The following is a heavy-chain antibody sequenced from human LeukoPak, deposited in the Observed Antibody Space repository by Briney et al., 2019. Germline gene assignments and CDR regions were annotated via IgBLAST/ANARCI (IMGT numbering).Heavy chain of an antibody. CDR3: VRYDVDARRSDY. D-gene: IGHD2-8*01. Sequence: GGSLRLSCAASGFSFSAYWMHWVRQAPGKGLVWVSRINNEGTGADYADSVRGRFTISRVNVDNTLYLQMNSLSADDTAMYYCVRYDVDARRSDYWGQGTLVTVSS. CDR1: GFSFSAYW. CDR2: INNEGTGA. V-gene: IGHV3-74*01. J-gene: IGHJ4*02.